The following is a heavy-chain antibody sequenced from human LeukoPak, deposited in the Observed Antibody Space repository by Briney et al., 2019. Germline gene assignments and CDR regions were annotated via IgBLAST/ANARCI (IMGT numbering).Heavy chain of an antibody. J-gene: IGHJ4*02. V-gene: IGHV3-11*04. CDR2: ISNDGTTS. CDR3: ARVRSKYYFDY. CDR1: GFIFTDFY. Sequence: PGGSLRLSCAGSGFIFTDFYMSWIRQAPGKGLEWIAYISNDGTTSIYADSVKGRFTISRDNAKNSLYLQMNSLRAEDTAVYYCARVRSKYYFDYWGQGTLVTVSS. D-gene: IGHD5-24*01.